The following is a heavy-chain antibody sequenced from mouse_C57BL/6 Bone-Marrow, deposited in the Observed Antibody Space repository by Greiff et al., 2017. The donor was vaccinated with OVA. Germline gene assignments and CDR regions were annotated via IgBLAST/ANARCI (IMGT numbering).Heavy chain of an antibody. Sequence: QVQLKQSGAELARPGASVKLSCKASGYTFTSYGISWVKQRTGQGLEWIGEIYPRSGNTYYNEKFKGKATLTADKSSSTAYMELRSLTSEDSAVYFCAGSYYSNFAWFAYWGQGTLVTVSA. CDR3: AGSYYSNFAWFAY. CDR2: IYPRSGNT. D-gene: IGHD2-5*01. CDR1: GYTFTSYG. J-gene: IGHJ3*01. V-gene: IGHV1-81*01.